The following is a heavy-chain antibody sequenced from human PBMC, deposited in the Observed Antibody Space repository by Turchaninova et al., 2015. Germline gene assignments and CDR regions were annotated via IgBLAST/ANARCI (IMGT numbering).Heavy chain of an antibody. J-gene: IGHJ6*03. CDR2: IDWDDEK. Sequence: QVTLKESGPALVKTTQTPTLTCTSSGFSLSTGMRVSWIRQPPGKALERLARIDWDDEKIYSTSLKTRLTISKDTSKNQVVLTMTNMDPVDTATYYCARMPSYYYYMDVWGKGTTVTVSS. V-gene: IGHV2-70*04. CDR1: GFSLSTGMR. CDR3: ARMPSYYYYMDV.